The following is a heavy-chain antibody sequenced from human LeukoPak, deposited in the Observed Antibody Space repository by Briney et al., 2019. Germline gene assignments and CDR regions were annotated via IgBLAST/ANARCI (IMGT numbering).Heavy chain of an antibody. Sequence: GGSLRLSCAASGLPVSNNYMSWVRQAPGKGLEWVSVSDGSTYYANSVKGRFTISRDNSKNTLDLQMNSLGAEDTAVYYCTRGGGAFCGSDCHRNFDFWGQGTLVTVSS. CDR3: TRGGGAFCGSDCHRNFDF. CDR2: SDGST. D-gene: IGHD2-21*02. J-gene: IGHJ4*02. CDR1: GLPVSNNY. V-gene: IGHV3-53*01.